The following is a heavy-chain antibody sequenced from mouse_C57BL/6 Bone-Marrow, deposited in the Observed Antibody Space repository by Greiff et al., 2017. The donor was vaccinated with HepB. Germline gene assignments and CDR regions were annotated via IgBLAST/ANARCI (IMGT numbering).Heavy chain of an antibody. CDR2: ISSGSSTI. D-gene: IGHD2-2*01. V-gene: IGHV5-17*01. CDR1: GFTFSDYG. J-gene: IGHJ3*01. CDR3: ARRVVTTPFAY. Sequence: EVQLVESGGGLVKPGGSLKLSCAASGFTFSDYGMHWVRQAPEKGLAWVAYISSGSSTIYYADTVKGRFTISRDNAKNTLFLQMTSLRSEDTAMYYCARRVVTTPFAYWGQGTLVTVSA.